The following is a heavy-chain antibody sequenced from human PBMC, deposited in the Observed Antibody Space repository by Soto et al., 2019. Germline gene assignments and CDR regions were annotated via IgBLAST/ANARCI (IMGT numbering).Heavy chain of an antibody. D-gene: IGHD5-12*01. CDR3: ATAPYSGYDRLDFDY. V-gene: IGHV1-24*01. CDR1: GYTLTELS. J-gene: IGHJ4*02. CDR2: FDPEDGET. Sequence: ASVKVSCKVSGYTLTELSMHWVRQAPGKGLEWMGGFDPEDGETIYAQKFQGRVTMTEDTSTDTAYMELSSLRSEDTAVYYCATAPYSGYDRLDFDYWSQGTLVTVSS.